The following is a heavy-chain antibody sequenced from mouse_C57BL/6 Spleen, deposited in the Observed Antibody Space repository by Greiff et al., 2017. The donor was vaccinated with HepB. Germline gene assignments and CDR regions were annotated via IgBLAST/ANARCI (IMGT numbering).Heavy chain of an antibody. CDR3: ARDGDYYGTRRFAY. D-gene: IGHD1-1*01. V-gene: IGHV3-6*01. CDR1: GYSITSGYY. CDR2: ISYDGSN. Sequence: EVQLVESGPGLVKPSQSLSLTCSVTGYSITSGYYWNWIRQFPGNKLEWMGYISYDGSNNYNPSLKNRISITRDTSKNQFFLKLNSVTTEDTATYYCARDGDYYGTRRFAYWGQGTLVTVSA. J-gene: IGHJ3*01.